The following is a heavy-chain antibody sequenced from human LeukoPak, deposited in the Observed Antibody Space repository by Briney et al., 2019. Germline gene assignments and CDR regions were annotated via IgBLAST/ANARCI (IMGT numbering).Heavy chain of an antibody. V-gene: IGHV4-30-4*01. Sequence: SETLSLTCTVSGGSISSGDYYWSWIRQPPGKGLEWIGYIYYSGSTYYNPSPKSRVTISVDTSKNQFSLKLSSVTAADTAVYYCARDEYYYDSSGYQRYNWFDPWGQGTLVTVSS. CDR3: ARDEYYYDSSGYQRYNWFDP. J-gene: IGHJ5*02. CDR2: IYYSGST. D-gene: IGHD3-22*01. CDR1: GGSISSGDYY.